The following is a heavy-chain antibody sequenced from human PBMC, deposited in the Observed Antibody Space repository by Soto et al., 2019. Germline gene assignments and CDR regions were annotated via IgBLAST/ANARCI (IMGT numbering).Heavy chain of an antibody. CDR3: TRDRHGYNFYYYYYGMDV. J-gene: IGHJ6*02. Sequence: LRLSCTASGFTFGDYAMSWVRQAPGKGLEWVGFIRSKAYGGTTEYAASVKGRFTISRDDSKSIAYLQMNSLKTEDTAVYYCTRDRHGYNFYYYYYGMDVWGQGTTVTVSS. D-gene: IGHD5-12*01. V-gene: IGHV3-49*04. CDR1: GFTFGDYA. CDR2: IRSKAYGGTT.